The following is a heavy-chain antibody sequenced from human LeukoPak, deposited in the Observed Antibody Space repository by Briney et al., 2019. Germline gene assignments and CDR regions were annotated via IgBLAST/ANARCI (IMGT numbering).Heavy chain of an antibody. Sequence: GGSLRLSCAASGFTFSSYGMHWVRQAPGKGLEWGAVIWYDGSNKYYADSVKGRFTISRDNSKNTLYLQMNSLRAEDTAVYYCARDEEYNGNYGPDYWGQGTLVTVSS. J-gene: IGHJ4*02. CDR2: IWYDGSNK. CDR1: GFTFSSYG. V-gene: IGHV3-33*01. D-gene: IGHD4-11*01. CDR3: ARDEEYNGNYGPDY.